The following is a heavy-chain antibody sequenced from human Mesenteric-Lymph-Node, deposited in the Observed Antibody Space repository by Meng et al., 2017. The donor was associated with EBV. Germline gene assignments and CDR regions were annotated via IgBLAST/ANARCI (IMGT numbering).Heavy chain of an antibody. V-gene: IGHV4-39*07. CDR3: ARDRDIVVPRGFDP. D-gene: IGHD2-21*01. CDR1: GGSISSSSSY. Sequence: QLPLQESGPGLGKPSETLSLPCTVSGGSISSSSSYWGWIRQPPGKGLEWIGNIYYSGSTYYNPSLKSRLTVSVDTSKNQFSLKLSSVTAADTAMYYCARDRDIVVPRGFDPWGQGTLVTVSS. CDR2: IYYSGST. J-gene: IGHJ5*01.